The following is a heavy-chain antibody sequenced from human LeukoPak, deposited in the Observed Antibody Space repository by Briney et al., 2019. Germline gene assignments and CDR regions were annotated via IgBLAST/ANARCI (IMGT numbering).Heavy chain of an antibody. J-gene: IGHJ4*02. V-gene: IGHV1-69*04. CDR1: GGTFSSYA. CDR3: ARDTRARGYCSGGSCSYFDY. Sequence: GASVTVSCKASGGTFSSYAISWVRQAPGHGLEWMGRIIPIFVISNYAQKFLGRVTITADKSTSTAYMELSSLRSEDTAVYYCARDTRARGYCSGGSCSYFDYWGQGTLVTVSS. CDR2: IIPIFVIS. D-gene: IGHD2-15*01.